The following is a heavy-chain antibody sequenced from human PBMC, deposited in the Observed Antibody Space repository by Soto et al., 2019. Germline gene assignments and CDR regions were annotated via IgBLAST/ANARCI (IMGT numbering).Heavy chain of an antibody. Sequence: ASVKVSCKASGGTFSSYAISWVRQAPGQGLEWMGGIIPIFGTANYAQKFQGRVTITADESTSTAYMELSSLRSEDTAVYYCASSASYYYESSGYSHFDYWGQGTLVTVSS. CDR2: IIPIFGTA. CDR1: GGTFSSYA. CDR3: ASSASYYYESSGYSHFDY. V-gene: IGHV1-69*13. D-gene: IGHD3-22*01. J-gene: IGHJ4*02.